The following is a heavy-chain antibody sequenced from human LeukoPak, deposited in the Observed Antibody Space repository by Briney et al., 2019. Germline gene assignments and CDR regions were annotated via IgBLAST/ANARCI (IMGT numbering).Heavy chain of an antibody. CDR1: GFTFSSYA. J-gene: IGHJ4*02. Sequence: QAGGSLRLSCAASGFTFSSYAMSWVRQAPGKGLEWVSAISGSGGSTYYADSVKGRFTISRDNSKNTLYLQMNSLRAEDTAVYYCARDEYSSGYWTGIDYWGQGTLVTVSS. D-gene: IGHD3-22*01. CDR2: ISGSGGST. CDR3: ARDEYSSGYWTGIDY. V-gene: IGHV3-23*01.